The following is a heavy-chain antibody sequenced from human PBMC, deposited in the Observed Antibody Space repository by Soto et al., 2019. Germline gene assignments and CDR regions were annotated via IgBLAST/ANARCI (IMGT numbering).Heavy chain of an antibody. D-gene: IGHD3-3*01. CDR1: GGTFSSYT. J-gene: IGHJ6*03. CDR2: IIPILGIA. V-gene: IGHV1-69*04. Sequence: GASVKVSCKASGGTFSSYTISWVRQAPGQGLEWMGRIIPILGIANYAQKFQGRVTITADKSTSTAYMELSSLRSEDTAVYYCARDEEDQSITIFGVDPIYYMDVWGKGTTVTVSS. CDR3: ARDEEDQSITIFGVDPIYYMDV.